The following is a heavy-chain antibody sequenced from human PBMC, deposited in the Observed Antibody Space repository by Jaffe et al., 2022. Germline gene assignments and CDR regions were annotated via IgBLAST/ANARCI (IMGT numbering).Heavy chain of an antibody. D-gene: IGHD4-17*01. V-gene: IGHV4-61*01. CDR3: ARNVGYGDTDY. CDR1: GGSVSSGSYY. CDR2: IYYSGST. Sequence: QVQLQESGPGLVKPSETLSLTCTVSGGSVSSGSYYWSWIRQPPGKGLEWIGYIYYSGSTNYNPSLKSRVTISVDTSKNQFSLKLSSVTAADTAVYYCARNVGYGDTDYWGQGTLVTVSS. J-gene: IGHJ4*02.